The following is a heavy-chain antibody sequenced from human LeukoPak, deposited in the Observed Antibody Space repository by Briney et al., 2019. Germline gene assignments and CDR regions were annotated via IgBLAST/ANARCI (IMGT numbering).Heavy chain of an antibody. Sequence: ASVKVSCKASGYTFTSYGISWVRQAPGQGLEWMGWINPNSGGTNYAQKFQGRVTMTRDTSISTAYMELSRLRSDDTAVYYCASDTAMVPWYWGQGTLVTVSS. D-gene: IGHD5-18*01. CDR1: GYTFTSYG. CDR2: INPNSGGT. V-gene: IGHV1-2*02. CDR3: ASDTAMVPWY. J-gene: IGHJ4*02.